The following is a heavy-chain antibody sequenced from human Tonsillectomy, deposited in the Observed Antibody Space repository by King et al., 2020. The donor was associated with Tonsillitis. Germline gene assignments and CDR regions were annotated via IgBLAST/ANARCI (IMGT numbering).Heavy chain of an antibody. J-gene: IGHJ5*02. Sequence: VQLQESGPGLVKPSETLSLTCTVSGGPISSHFWSWIRQPPGKGLEWIGYIYYSGSTNYNPSLKSRVTISIDTSKSQFSLKLSAVTAADTAVYYCARHRDIAAISPESRFDPGGQGSLVTVPS. CDR1: GGPISSHF. D-gene: IGHD6-25*01. CDR2: IYYSGST. V-gene: IGHV4-59*08. CDR3: ARHRDIAAISPESRFDP.